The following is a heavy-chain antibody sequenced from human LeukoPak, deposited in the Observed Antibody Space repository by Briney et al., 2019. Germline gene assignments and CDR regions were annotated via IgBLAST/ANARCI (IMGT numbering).Heavy chain of an antibody. CDR3: ARDHYYDSSGYSRY. D-gene: IGHD3-22*01. J-gene: IGHJ4*02. V-gene: IGHV1-2*02. CDR2: INPNSGGT. CDR1: GYTFTVYY. Sequence: EASVKVSCKASGYTFTVYYMHWVRQAPGQGLEWMGWINPNSGGTNYAQKFQGRVTMTRDTSISSAYMELSRLRSDDTAVYYCARDHYYDSSGYSRYWGQGTLVTVSS.